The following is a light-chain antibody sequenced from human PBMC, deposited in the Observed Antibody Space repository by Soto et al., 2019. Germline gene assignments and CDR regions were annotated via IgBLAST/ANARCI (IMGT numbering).Light chain of an antibody. CDR2: AAS. CDR3: QQYNRYPRT. J-gene: IGKJ1*01. V-gene: IGKV1D-16*01. CDR1: QGISTG. Sequence: DLQMTQFPSSLSASVGDRVNITCRASQGISTGLAWYQQKPERAPKSLIYAASRLQSGVPPRFSGSGSETDFTLTISSLQPEDFATYYCQQYNRYPRTFGQGTKVEIK.